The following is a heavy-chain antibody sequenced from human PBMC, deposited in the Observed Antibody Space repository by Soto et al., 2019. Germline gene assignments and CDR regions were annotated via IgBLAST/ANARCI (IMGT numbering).Heavy chain of an antibody. J-gene: IGHJ4*02. D-gene: IGHD2-2*01. CDR2: IIPIFGTA. CDR3: ASALVPTADGELWYGEHFDY. V-gene: IGHV1-69*12. CDR1: GGTFSSYA. Sequence: QVQLVQPGAEVKKPGSSVKVSCKASGGTFSSYAISWVRQAPGQGLEWMGGIIPIFGTANYAQKFQGRVTITADESTSTAYMELSRLRSEDTSVYYCASALVPTADGELWYGEHFDYWGQGTLVTVSS.